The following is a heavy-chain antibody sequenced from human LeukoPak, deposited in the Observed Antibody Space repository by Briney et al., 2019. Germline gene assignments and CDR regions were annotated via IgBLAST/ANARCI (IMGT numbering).Heavy chain of an antibody. J-gene: IGHJ4*02. CDR2: NSGTT. CDR3: ARVMGSGWTGFDY. D-gene: IGHD6-19*01. CDR1: GGSISNYY. V-gene: IGHV4-59*01. Sequence: SETLSLTCTVSGGSISNYYWSRIRQPPGKGLEWIGYNSGTTNYSPSLKSRVTISVDTSKNQFSLKLSSVTAADTAVYYCARVMGSGWTGFDYWGQGTLVTVSS.